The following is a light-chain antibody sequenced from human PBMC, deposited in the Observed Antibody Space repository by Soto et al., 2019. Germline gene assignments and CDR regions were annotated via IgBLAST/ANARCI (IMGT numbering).Light chain of an antibody. V-gene: IGKV1-5*03. J-gene: IGKJ1*01. CDR3: EQYKSYPLT. CDR2: EAS. Sequence: PGAPPTDYASEGERVSVTCRASQRTGHWLAWYQQKPGRAPKCLIYEASRLESGVPARFSGSGSWTEFTLTISGLQPDDFATYYCEQYKSYPLTFGQGTKVDIK. CDR1: QRTGHW.